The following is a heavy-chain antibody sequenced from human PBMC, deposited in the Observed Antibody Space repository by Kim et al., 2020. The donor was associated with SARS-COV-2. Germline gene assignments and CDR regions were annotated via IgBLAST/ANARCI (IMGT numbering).Heavy chain of an antibody. CDR2: ISYHGSNK. J-gene: IGHJ1*01. Sequence: GGSLRLSCTASGFTFSSFGMHWVRQAPGKGLEWVAVISYHGSNKYYADSVKGRFTISRDNSKNTLYLEMNSLRAEDTAVYCCSKEGVDNVYLQNWGQGTL. V-gene: IGHV3-30*18. CDR1: GFTFSSFG. D-gene: IGHD2-8*01. CDR3: SKEGVDNVYLQN.